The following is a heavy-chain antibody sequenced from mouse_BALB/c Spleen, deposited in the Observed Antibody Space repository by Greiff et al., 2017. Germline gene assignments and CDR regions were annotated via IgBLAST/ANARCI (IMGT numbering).Heavy chain of an antibody. D-gene: IGHD2-2*01. Sequence: EVQLVESGGGLVQPGGSLKLSCAASGFDFSRYWMSWVRQAPGKGLEWIGEINPDSSTINYTPSLKDKFIISRDNAKNTLYLQMSKVRSEDTALYYCARRKYGYDEYFDVWGAGTTVTVSS. CDR3: ARRKYGYDEYFDV. CDR1: GFDFSRYW. V-gene: IGHV4-1*02. J-gene: IGHJ1*01. CDR2: INPDSSTI.